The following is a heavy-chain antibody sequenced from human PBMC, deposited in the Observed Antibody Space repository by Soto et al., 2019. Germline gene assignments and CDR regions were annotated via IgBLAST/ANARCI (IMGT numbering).Heavy chain of an antibody. CDR1: GYTFTSYA. J-gene: IGHJ4*02. CDR2: INAGNGNT. Sequence: QVQLVQSGAEVKKPGASVKVSCKASGYTFTSYAMHWVRQAPGQRLEGLGWINAGNGNTKYSQKFQGRVTITRDTSARTAYMELSSLRSEDTAVYYCARDYNFVWAAADEDCFDYWGQGTLVTVSS. V-gene: IGHV1-3*01. CDR3: ARDYNFVWAAADEDCFDY. D-gene: IGHD6-13*01.